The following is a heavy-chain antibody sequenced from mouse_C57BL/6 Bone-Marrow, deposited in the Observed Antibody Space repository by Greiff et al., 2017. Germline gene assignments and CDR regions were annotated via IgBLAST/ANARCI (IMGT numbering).Heavy chain of an antibody. J-gene: IGHJ3*01. Sequence: VQLQQSVAELVKPGASVQVSCKASAYTFTSYWMHWVKQRPGQGLEWIGRIHPSDSDTNYNQKFKGKATLTVDKSSSTAYMQLSSLTSDDSAFYYRGAYDSFPSRGHAALVPVSA. CDR3: GAYDSFPS. D-gene: IGHD2-4*01. CDR1: AYTFTSYW. CDR2: IHPSDSDT. V-gene: IGHV1-74*01.